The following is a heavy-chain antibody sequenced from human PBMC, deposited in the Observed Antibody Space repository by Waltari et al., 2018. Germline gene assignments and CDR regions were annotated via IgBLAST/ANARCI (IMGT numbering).Heavy chain of an antibody. CDR2: INSAGTTT. V-gene: IGHV3-74*01. D-gene: IGHD6-6*01. J-gene: IGHJ4*02. Sequence: EVQLVESGGGLVHPGGSLRVSCAASGFPFSSYWMHWVRQAPGKGLVGVSQINSAGTTTTYADSVKGRFTISRDNAKNTLYLQMNSLRAEDTAVYYCARESSSTFDSWGQGTLVTVSS. CDR1: GFPFSSYW. CDR3: ARESSSTFDS.